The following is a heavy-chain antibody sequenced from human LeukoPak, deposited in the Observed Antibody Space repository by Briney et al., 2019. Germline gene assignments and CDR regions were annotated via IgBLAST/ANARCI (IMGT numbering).Heavy chain of an antibody. D-gene: IGHD5-18*01. V-gene: IGHV3-21*01. CDR1: GFTFSSYS. Sequence: GGSLRLSCATSGFTFSSYSMNWVRRAPGKGLEWVSSISSSSGYIYYADSVKGRFTISRDNAKDSLYLQMNSLRAEDKAVYACGGEFGGGYSYAVDYWGQGTLVTVSS. CDR2: ISSSSGYI. J-gene: IGHJ4*02. CDR3: GGEFGGGYSYAVDY.